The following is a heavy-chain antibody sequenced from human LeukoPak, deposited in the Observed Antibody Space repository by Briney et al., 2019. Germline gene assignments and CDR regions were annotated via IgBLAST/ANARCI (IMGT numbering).Heavy chain of an antibody. CDR2: MSPNSGNT. Sequence: ASVKVSCKASGYTFTSYDINWVRQATGQGLEWMGWMSPNSGNTGYAQRFQGRVTMTRNTSISTAYMELSSLRSEDTAVYYCARAVVPAAMGFDPWGQGTLVTVSS. V-gene: IGHV1-8*01. J-gene: IGHJ5*02. CDR1: GYTFTSYD. CDR3: ARAVVPAAMGFDP. D-gene: IGHD2-2*01.